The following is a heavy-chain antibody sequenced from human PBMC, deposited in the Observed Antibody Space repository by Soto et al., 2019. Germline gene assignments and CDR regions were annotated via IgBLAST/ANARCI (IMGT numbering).Heavy chain of an antibody. J-gene: IGHJ5*02. D-gene: IGHD4-4*01. CDR3: ARDLQSTTWWFDP. CDR1: GFTFSSYS. CDR2: ISSSSSYI. V-gene: IGHV3-21*01. Sequence: GGSLRLSCAASGFTFSSYSMNWVRQAPGKGLEWVSSISSSSSYIYYADSVKGRFTISRDNAKNSLYLQMNSLRAEDTAVYYCARDLQSTTWWFDPWGQGTLVTVSS.